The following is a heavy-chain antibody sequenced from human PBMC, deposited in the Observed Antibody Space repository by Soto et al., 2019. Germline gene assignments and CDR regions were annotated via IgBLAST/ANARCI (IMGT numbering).Heavy chain of an antibody. D-gene: IGHD2-2*01. Sequence: QVQLVESGGGVVQPGRSLRLSCAASGFTFSSFAMHWVRQAPGKGLEWVAVIWYDGSNDYYADSVKGRFTISRDNSKNTLYLEMNSLRAEDTAVYYCAREASCFSTNCYRGWFDPWGHGTLVTVSS. CDR1: GFTFSSFA. CDR3: AREASCFSTNCYRGWFDP. CDR2: IWYDGSND. J-gene: IGHJ5*02. V-gene: IGHV3-33*01.